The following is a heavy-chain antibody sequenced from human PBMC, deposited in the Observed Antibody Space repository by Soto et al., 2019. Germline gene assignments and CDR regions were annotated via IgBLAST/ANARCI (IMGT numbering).Heavy chain of an antibody. Sequence: GGSLRLSCAASGFTFSDYGMHWVRQAPGKGLDWVAVIWFDGSHKYYADSVKGRFTISRDNAKNTLYLQMKSLRAEDTAVYYCARYPYDSSGFFDFWGQGTVVTVSS. J-gene: IGHJ4*02. V-gene: IGHV3-33*01. CDR3: ARYPYDSSGFFDF. CDR2: IWFDGSHK. CDR1: GFTFSDYG. D-gene: IGHD3-22*01.